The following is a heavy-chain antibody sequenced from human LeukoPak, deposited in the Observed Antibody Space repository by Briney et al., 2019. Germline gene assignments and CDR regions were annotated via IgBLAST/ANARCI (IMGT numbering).Heavy chain of an antibody. CDR1: GYTLTTHG. J-gene: IGHJ6*02. CDR3: ARDGYCSSNGCGVDV. V-gene: IGHV1-18*01. Sequence: ASVKVSCKASGYTLTTHGINWVRQAPGQGLEWTGWISANNGNTKYAQKVQGRVTMTTDTSTNTAYMELRSLRSDNTAVYYCARDGYCSSNGCGVDVWGQGGTVTVSS. D-gene: IGHD2-2*03. CDR2: ISANNGNT.